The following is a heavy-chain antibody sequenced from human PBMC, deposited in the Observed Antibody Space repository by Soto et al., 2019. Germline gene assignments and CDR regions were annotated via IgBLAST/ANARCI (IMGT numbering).Heavy chain of an antibody. CDR2: INPSSGGT. CDR1: GYPLTAKY. CDR3: AKGGSSWTEWFDP. D-gene: IGHD6-13*01. Sequence: GASVNVSCXASGYPLTAKYLHWVRQAPGQGLEWMGWINPSSGGTKEAQKFRGRVTMTRDTSISAAYMELSRLTSDDTAVYYCAKGGSSWTEWFDPWGQGTLVTVSS. J-gene: IGHJ5*02. V-gene: IGHV1-2*02.